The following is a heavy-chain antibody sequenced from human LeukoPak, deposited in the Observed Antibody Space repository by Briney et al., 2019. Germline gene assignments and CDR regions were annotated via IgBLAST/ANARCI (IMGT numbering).Heavy chain of an antibody. CDR1: GGSLSSYF. Sequence: SETLSLTCTVSGGSLSSYFWTWIRQPPGKGREWIGYIYYIGRTNYNPSLKSRVTIPVDTSKNQFSLKLSSVTAADTAVYYCARADYGDYVTFDYWGQGTLVTVSS. CDR2: IYYIGRT. CDR3: ARADYGDYVTFDY. J-gene: IGHJ4*02. D-gene: IGHD4-17*01. V-gene: IGHV4-59*01.